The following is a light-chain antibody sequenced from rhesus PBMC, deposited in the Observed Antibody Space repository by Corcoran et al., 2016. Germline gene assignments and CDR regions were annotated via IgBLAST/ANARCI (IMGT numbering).Light chain of an antibody. V-gene: IGKV1-28*02. CDR2: VAT. CDR1: QGISSY. J-gene: IGKJ4*01. Sequence: DIQMTQSPSSLSASVGDTVTITCRASQGISSYLNWFKQKPGKVPKLLIYVATTLQSGVPSRFIGSGSGTVFTLTISSLQPEAFATYYCQQYKSYPLTFDGGTKVEIK. CDR3: QQYKSYPLT.